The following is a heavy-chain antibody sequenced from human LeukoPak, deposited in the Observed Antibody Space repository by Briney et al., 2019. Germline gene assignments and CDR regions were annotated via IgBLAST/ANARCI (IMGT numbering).Heavy chain of an antibody. V-gene: IGHV4-59*08. CDR1: GGSISSYY. CDR3: ARTRGNWFDP. J-gene: IGHJ5*02. CDR2: IYYSGST. Sequence: SETLSLTCTVSGGSISSYYWSWIRQPPGKGLEWIGYIYYSGSTNYNPSLKSRVIISVDTSKNQFSLKLSSVTAADTAVYYCARTRGNWFDPWGQGTLVTVSS.